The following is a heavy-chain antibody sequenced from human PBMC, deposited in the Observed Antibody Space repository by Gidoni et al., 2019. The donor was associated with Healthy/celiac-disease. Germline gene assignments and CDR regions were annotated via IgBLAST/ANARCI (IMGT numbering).Heavy chain of an antibody. CDR3: ARERPADYYDSSGYYSRDAFDI. D-gene: IGHD3-22*01. V-gene: IGHV3-66*01. Sequence: EVQLVESGGGLVQQGGAMRLSGAASGCTVGSKYMSWVRQAPGKGREGVSVIYSGGSTYYADSVKRRFTISRDNSKNTLYLQMNSLRAEDTAVYYCARERPADYYDSSGYYSRDAFDIWGQGTMVTVSS. CDR1: GCTVGSKY. CDR2: IYSGGST. J-gene: IGHJ3*02.